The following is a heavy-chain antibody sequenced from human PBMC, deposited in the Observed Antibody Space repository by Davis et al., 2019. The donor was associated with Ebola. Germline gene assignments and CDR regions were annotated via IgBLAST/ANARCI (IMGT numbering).Heavy chain of an antibody. CDR1: GGSISSGGYS. CDR3: ARLRAEGYGSGMWFDP. J-gene: IGHJ5*02. CDR2: IYHSGST. D-gene: IGHD3-10*01. Sequence: PSETLSLTCAVSGGSISSGGYSWSWIRQPPGKGLEWIGYIYHSGSTYYNPSLKSRVTISVDRSKNQFSLKLSSVTAADTAVYYCARLRAEGYGSGMWFDPWGQGTLVTVSS. V-gene: IGHV4-30-2*01.